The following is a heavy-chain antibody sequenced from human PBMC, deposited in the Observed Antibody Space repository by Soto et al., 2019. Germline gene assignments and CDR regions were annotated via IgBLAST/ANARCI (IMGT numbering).Heavy chain of an antibody. V-gene: IGHV4-30-4*01. J-gene: IGHJ3*02. CDR1: GDSIFGGDYY. CDR3: ARDVDSTILKPNDAFGI. CDR2: IYYSGRT. Sequence: SETLSLTCTVSGDSIFGGDYYWSWIRQAPGKGLQWFGSIYYSGRTYYNPSLESRIAMTVDTSQNQFSLKRSSVTAADSAVYFCARDVDSTILKPNDAFGIWGQGSMVTVSS. D-gene: IGHD5-18*01.